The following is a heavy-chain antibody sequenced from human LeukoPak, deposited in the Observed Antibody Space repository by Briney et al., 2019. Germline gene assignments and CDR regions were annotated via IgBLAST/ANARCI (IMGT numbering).Heavy chain of an antibody. CDR3: ARALDYYDTSGYYPIHYYFYGMDV. CDR1: GDSISSGGFH. V-gene: IGHV4-31*03. CDR2: IYYSGTT. J-gene: IGHJ6*02. D-gene: IGHD3-22*01. Sequence: SETLSLTCTVSGDSISSGGFHWSWIRQHPGKGLEWIGYIYYSGTTYYNPSLKSRVSLSVDTSQNQFSLQLRSVTAADTAVYYCARALDYYDTSGYYPIHYYFYGMDVWGQGTTVTVSS.